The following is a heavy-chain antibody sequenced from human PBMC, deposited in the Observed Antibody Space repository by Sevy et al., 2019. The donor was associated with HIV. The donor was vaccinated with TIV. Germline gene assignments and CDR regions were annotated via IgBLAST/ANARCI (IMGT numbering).Heavy chain of an antibody. CDR3: AGITIFGVVII. V-gene: IGHV3-11*01. D-gene: IGHD3-3*01. Sequence: RGSLRLSCAASGFTFSDYYMSWIRQAPGKGLEWVSYISSSGSTIYYADSVKGRFTISRDNAKNSLYLQMNSLRAEDTAVYYCAGITIFGVVIIWGQGTLVTVSS. CDR1: GFTFSDYY. CDR2: ISSSGSTI. J-gene: IGHJ4*02.